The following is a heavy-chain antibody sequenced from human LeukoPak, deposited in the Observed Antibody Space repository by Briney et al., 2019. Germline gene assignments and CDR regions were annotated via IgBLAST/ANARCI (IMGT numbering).Heavy chain of an antibody. D-gene: IGHD1-7*01. Sequence: SETLSLTCTVSGGSIRSYYWSWIRQPAGKGLEWIGRIYTSGSTNYNPSLKSRVTISVDTSKNQFSLKLTSVTAADTAVYYCARVLWNYGSGAFDIWGQGTMVTVSS. CDR3: ARVLWNYGSGAFDI. CDR1: GGSIRSYY. V-gene: IGHV4-4*07. J-gene: IGHJ3*02. CDR2: IYTSGST.